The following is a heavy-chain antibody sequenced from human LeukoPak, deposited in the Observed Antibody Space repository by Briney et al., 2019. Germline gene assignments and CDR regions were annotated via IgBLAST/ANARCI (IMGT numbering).Heavy chain of an antibody. V-gene: IGHV3-23*01. CDR1: GSTFSTYA. D-gene: IGHD1-26*01. Sequence: LSGGSLTLSCAASGSTFSTYAMSWVRQPPGKGLEWISAISGSGGSTYNADSVKGRFTISRDNSKNTLYFQINSLRAEDTAIYYCAKDATWFGGSYAPFDHWGPGTLVTVSS. CDR2: ISGSGGST. CDR3: AKDATWFGGSYAPFDH. J-gene: IGHJ4*02.